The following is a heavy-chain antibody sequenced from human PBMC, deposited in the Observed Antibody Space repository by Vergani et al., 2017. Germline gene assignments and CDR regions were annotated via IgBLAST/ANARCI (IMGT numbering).Heavy chain of an antibody. CDR1: GHIFRSYD. CDR3: AGDGSSSSYYYNYYMDV. Sequence: QVQLVQSGAEVKKPGASVKVSCKASGHIFRSYDINWVRQATGHGLEWMGWMNPNMGNTGYAQKFKGRLTMTRKTTISTAYMELSSRRAEDTAVYYCAGDGSSSSYYYNYYMDVWGKGTTVTVSS. CDR2: MNPNMGNT. J-gene: IGHJ6*03. V-gene: IGHV1-8*01. D-gene: IGHD6-13*01.